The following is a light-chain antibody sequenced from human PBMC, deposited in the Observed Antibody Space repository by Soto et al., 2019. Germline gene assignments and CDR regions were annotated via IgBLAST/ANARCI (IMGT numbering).Light chain of an antibody. CDR2: LEGSGSY. V-gene: IGLV4-60*02. CDR1: SGNSSYI. Sequence: QSVLTQSSSASASLGSSVKLTCTLSSGNSSYIIAWHQQQPGKAPRYLMKLEGSGSYNKGSGVPDHFSGSSSGADRYLTISNLQFEEEADYYCETWDSNIHWVFGGGTKLTVL. J-gene: IGLJ3*02. CDR3: ETWDSNIHWV.